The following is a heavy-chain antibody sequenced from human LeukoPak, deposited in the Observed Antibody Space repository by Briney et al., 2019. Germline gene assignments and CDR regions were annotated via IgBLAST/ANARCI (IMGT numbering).Heavy chain of an antibody. CDR1: GFTFSSYS. J-gene: IGHJ4*02. CDR2: ISGSGGST. Sequence: GGSLRLSCAASGFTFSSYSMNWVRQAPGKGLEWVSAISGSGGSTYYADSVKGRFTISRDNSKNTLYLQMNSLRAEDTAVYYCAKGRIQLPSGYFDYWGQGTLVTVSS. CDR3: AKGRIQLPSGYFDY. D-gene: IGHD5-18*01. V-gene: IGHV3-23*01.